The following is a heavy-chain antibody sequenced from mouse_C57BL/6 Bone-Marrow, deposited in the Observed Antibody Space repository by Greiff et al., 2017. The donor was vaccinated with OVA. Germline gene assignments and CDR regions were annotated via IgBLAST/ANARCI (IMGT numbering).Heavy chain of an antibody. Sequence: QVQLQQSGAELARPGASVKLSCKASGYTFTSYGISWVKQRTGQGLEWIGEIYPRSGNTYYNEKFKGKATLTADKSSSTAYMELRSLTSEDSAVCFCARDYYGYRFAYWGQGTLVTVSA. CDR3: ARDYYGYRFAY. V-gene: IGHV1-81*01. J-gene: IGHJ3*01. D-gene: IGHD2-2*01. CDR1: GYTFTSYG. CDR2: IYPRSGNT.